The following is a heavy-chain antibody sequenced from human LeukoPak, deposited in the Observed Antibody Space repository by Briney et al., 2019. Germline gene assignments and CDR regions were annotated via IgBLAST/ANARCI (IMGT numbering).Heavy chain of an antibody. J-gene: IGHJ4*02. Sequence: SSETLSLTCAVYGGSFSGYYWSWIRQPPGKGLEWIGEINHSGSTNYNPSLKSRVTISVDTSKNQFSLKLSSVTAADTAVYYCARRRRTGTTSYWGQGTLVTVSS. V-gene: IGHV4-34*01. CDR2: INHSGST. CDR3: ARRRRTGTTSY. D-gene: IGHD1-7*01. CDR1: GGSFSGYY.